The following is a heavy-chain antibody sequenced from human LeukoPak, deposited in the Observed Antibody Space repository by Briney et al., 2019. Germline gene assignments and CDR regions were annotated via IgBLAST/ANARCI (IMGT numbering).Heavy chain of an antibody. CDR2: FDPEDGET. CDR3: ATDHGYDSTFDY. CDR1: GYFLTELP. Sequence: ASVKVSCKVSGYFLTELPMHWVRQAPGKGLEWMGGFDPEDGETIYAQKFQGRVTMTEDTSTDTAYMELSSLRSEDTAVYYCATDHGYDSTFDYWGQGTLVTVPS. V-gene: IGHV1-24*01. D-gene: IGHD3-22*01. J-gene: IGHJ4*02.